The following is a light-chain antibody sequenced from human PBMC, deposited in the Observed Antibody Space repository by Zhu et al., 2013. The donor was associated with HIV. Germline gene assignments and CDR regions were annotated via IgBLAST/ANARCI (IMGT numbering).Light chain of an antibody. Sequence: DIQMTQSPSTLSASVGDTVTITCRASQDISNFLAWYQQKPGEAPKLLIFGASSLQSGVPSRFSGSGSGTDFTLTISSLQPEDFATYYCQQANSLLPTYTFGQGTKLEIK. CDR1: QDISNF. CDR3: QQANSLLPTYT. CDR2: GAS. V-gene: IGKV1-12*01. J-gene: IGKJ2*01.